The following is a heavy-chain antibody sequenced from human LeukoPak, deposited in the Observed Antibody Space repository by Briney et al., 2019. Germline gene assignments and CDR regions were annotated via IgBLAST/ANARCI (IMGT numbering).Heavy chain of an antibody. J-gene: IGHJ3*02. CDR1: GYSFTSYW. CDR3: ALFVSSGSRHDAFDI. Sequence: GESLKISCKASGYSFTSYWIGWVRQMPGKGLEWMGIIYPGDSDTRYSPSFQGQVTISADKSISTAYLQWSSLKASDTAMYYCALFVSSGSRHDAFDIWGQGTMVTVSS. V-gene: IGHV5-51*01. CDR2: IYPGDSDT. D-gene: IGHD3-10*01.